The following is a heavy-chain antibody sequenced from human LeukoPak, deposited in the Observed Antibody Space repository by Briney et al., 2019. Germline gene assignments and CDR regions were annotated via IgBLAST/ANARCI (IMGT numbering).Heavy chain of an antibody. V-gene: IGHV4-59*08. Sequence: SETLSLTCTVSGGSITSYYWSWIRQPPGKGLEWIGYIYYSGSTNYNPSLKSRVTISVDTSKNQFSLKLISVTAADTAVYYCARRWDCGGGCLPGYFDYWGQGTLVTVSS. CDR2: IYYSGST. CDR1: GGSITSYY. J-gene: IGHJ4*02. D-gene: IGHD2-21*02. CDR3: ARRWDCGGGCLPGYFDY.